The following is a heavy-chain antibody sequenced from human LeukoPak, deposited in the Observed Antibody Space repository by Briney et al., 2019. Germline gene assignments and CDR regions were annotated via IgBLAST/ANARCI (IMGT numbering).Heavy chain of an antibody. J-gene: IGHJ4*02. V-gene: IGHV5-51*01. D-gene: IGHD2-15*01. CDR2: IYPGDSDT. CDR1: GYSFTNYW. Sequence: GESLKISCQGSGYSFTNYWIGWVRQMPGKGLEWMGIIYPGDSDTRYSPSFQGQVTISADKSISTAYLQWSSLKASDTAMYYCARHNGPCSGGRRYCSDWGQGTLVTVSS. CDR3: ARHNGPCSGGRRYCSD.